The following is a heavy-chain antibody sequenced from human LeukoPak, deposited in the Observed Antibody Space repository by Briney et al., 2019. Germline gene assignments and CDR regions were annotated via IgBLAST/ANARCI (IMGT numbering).Heavy chain of an antibody. V-gene: IGHV4-4*07. CDR1: GGSISNNY. CDR3: ARDRGFSSGHGGWFDP. CDR2: IYSSGST. D-gene: IGHD6-19*01. Sequence: SETLSLTCTVSGGSISNNYWTWIRQPAGKGLEYIGRIYSSGSTHYNPPLKSRVTMSVDTSKNQFSLKLTSVTVADTALYYCARDRGFSSGHGGWFDPWGQGTLVTVSS. J-gene: IGHJ5*02.